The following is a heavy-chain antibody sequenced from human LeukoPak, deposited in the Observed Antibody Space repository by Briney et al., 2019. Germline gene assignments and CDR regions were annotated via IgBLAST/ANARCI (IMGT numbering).Heavy chain of an antibody. CDR1: GFTFSSYA. J-gene: IGHJ4*02. CDR3: ARDLRTGYSYGYLLDY. D-gene: IGHD5-18*01. V-gene: IGHV3-30*04. Sequence: GGSLRLSCAASGFTFSSYAMHWVRQAPGKGLEWVALISYDGSNKYYADSVKGRFTISRGNSKNTLYLQMNSLRTEDTAVYYCARDLRTGYSYGYLLDYWGQGTLVTVSS. CDR2: ISYDGSNK.